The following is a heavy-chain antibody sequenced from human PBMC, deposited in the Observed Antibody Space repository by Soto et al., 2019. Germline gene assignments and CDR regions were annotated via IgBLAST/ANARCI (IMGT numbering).Heavy chain of an antibody. D-gene: IGHD6-13*01. J-gene: IGHJ6*02. CDR1: GYTFTGYY. V-gene: IGHV1-2*04. Sequence: ASVKVSCKASGYTFTGYYMHWVRQAPGQGLEWMGWINPNSGGTNYAQKFQGWVTMTRDTSISTAYMELSRLRSDDTAVYYCAREAGSGYSSSWYGMDVWGQGTTVTVSS. CDR2: INPNSGGT. CDR3: AREAGSGYSSSWYGMDV.